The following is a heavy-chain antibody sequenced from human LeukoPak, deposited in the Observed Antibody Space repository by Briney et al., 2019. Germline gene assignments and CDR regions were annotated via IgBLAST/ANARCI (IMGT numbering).Heavy chain of an antibody. V-gene: IGHV3-30*04. CDR3: TRVTEEISMFEAGPDV. CDR1: GFTFSSYA. Sequence: PGRSLRLSCAASGFTFSSYAMHWVRQAPGKGLEWVAVISYDASNKCYADSVKGRFTISRDNSKSTLYLQMNSLRAEDTAVYYCTRVTEEISMFEAGPDVWGKGTTVTVSS. J-gene: IGHJ6*04. D-gene: IGHD3-10*02. CDR2: ISYDASNK.